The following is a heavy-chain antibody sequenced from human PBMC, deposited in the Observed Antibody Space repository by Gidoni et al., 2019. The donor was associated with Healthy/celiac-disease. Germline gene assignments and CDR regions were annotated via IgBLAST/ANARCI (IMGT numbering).Heavy chain of an antibody. V-gene: IGHV3-30*18. CDR2: LSYEGSNQ. D-gene: IGHD6-13*01. J-gene: IGHJ4*02. CDR3: AKDWGCIAAAGTRTPCEPG. Sequence: QVQLVESGGGVFQPGRALRRSGAASGFTFSSYGMQGVRPAPGKGLEWVAFLSYEGSNQYYADAVKGRFTISRDNSKNTLYLQMNSLRAEDTAVYYCAKDWGCIAAAGTRTPCEPGWGQGTLVTVSS. CDR1: GFTFSSYG.